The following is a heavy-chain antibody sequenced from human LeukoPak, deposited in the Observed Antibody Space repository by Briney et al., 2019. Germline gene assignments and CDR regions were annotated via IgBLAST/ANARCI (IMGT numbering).Heavy chain of an antibody. CDR2: INHSGST. CDR1: GGSFSGYY. Sequence: SETLSLTCAVYGGSFSGYYWSWIRQPPGKGLEWIWEINHSGSTNYNPSLKSRVTISVDTSKNQFSLKLSSLTAADTAVYYCARRKYGSGSYYHYYYMDVWGKGTTVTVSS. V-gene: IGHV4-34*01. D-gene: IGHD3-10*01. J-gene: IGHJ6*03. CDR3: ARRKYGSGSYYHYYYMDV.